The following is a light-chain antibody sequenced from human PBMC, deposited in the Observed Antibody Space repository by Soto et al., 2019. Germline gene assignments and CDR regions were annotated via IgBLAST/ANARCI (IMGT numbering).Light chain of an antibody. Sequence: DILMTQSPASLSVSVGDRATISCRASQSVSSYLAWYQQKPGQAPRLLIYGASSRASGIPARFSGSGSGTEFTLTISSLQSEDFAVYYCQQYNNWPYSFGQGTKVDIK. CDR3: QQYNNWPYS. J-gene: IGKJ2*01. CDR1: QSVSSY. V-gene: IGKV3-15*01. CDR2: GAS.